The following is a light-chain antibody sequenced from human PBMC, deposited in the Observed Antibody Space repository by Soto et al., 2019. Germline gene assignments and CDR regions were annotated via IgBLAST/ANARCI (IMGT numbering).Light chain of an antibody. CDR1: QSISNW. V-gene: IGKV1-5*03. Sequence: DIQMTQSPSTLSASVGDRVTLTCRASQSISNWLAWYQQKPGKAPKLLIYRASTLETGVPSRFSGSGSGTEFTLTINSLQPDDFATYYCQQYSIYLYTFGQGTKLEIK. CDR2: RAS. CDR3: QQYSIYLYT. J-gene: IGKJ2*01.